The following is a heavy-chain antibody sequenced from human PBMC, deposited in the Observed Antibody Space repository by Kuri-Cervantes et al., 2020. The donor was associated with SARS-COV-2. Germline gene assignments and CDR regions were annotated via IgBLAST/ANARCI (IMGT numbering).Heavy chain of an antibody. Sequence: GESLKISCAASGFTFSFHSMNWVRQAPGKGLEWVSSISSSSTYIYYPDSVKGRFTNSRDNAKNSLYQQMNSLRAEDTAVYYCARVGGSYYYYYYYMDVWGKGTTVTVSS. CDR3: ARVGGSYYYYYYYMDV. CDR1: GFTFSFHS. CDR2: ISSSSTYI. V-gene: IGHV3-21*01. D-gene: IGHD1-26*01. J-gene: IGHJ6*03.